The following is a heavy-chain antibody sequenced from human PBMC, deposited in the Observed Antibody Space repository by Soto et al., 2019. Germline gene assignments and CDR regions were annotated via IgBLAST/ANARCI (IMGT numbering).Heavy chain of an antibody. CDR2: INSDGSST. J-gene: IGHJ4*02. CDR1: GFTFSSYW. D-gene: IGHD6-6*01. Sequence: EVQLVESGGGLVQPGGSLRLSCAASGFTFSSYWMHWVRQAPGKGLVWVSRINSDGSSTSYADSVKGRVTISRDNAKNTLYLQMNSPRAEDTAVYYCARVAIAARPRPFDYWGQGTLVTVSS. CDR3: ARVAIAARPRPFDY. V-gene: IGHV3-74*01.